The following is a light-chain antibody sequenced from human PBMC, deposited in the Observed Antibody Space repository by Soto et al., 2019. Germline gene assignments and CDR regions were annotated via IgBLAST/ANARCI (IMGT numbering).Light chain of an antibody. Sequence: VMTRSPATLSVSPGERATLSCRASQNISRSLAWYQQKPGQAPRLLIYGASSRATGIPDRFSGSGSETDFTLTISRLEPEDFAVYYCQPYSSSPPIPSGQGTRPAIK. J-gene: IGKJ5*01. CDR1: QNISRS. CDR3: QPYSSSPPIP. CDR2: GAS. V-gene: IGKV3-20*01.